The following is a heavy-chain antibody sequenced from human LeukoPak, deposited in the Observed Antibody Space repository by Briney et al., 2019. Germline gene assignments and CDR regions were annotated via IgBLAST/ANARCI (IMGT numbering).Heavy chain of an antibody. Sequence: GGSLRLSCAASGFTFSSYAMSWVRQAPGKGLEWVSAISGSGGSTYYADSVKGRFTISRDNSKNTLYLQMDSLRAEDTAVYYCAKSYDILTGLYYNWFDPWGQGTLVAVSS. CDR1: GFTFSSYA. CDR3: AKSYDILTGLYYNWFDP. J-gene: IGHJ5*02. D-gene: IGHD3-9*01. CDR2: ISGSGGST. V-gene: IGHV3-23*01.